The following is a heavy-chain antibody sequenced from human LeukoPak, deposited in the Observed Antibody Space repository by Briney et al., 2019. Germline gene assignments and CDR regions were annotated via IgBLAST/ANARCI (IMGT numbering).Heavy chain of an antibody. Sequence: SETLSLTCAVYGGSFSGYYWSWIRQPAGKGLEWIGRIYTSGSTNYNPSLKSRVTMSVDTSKNQFSLKLSSVTAADTAVYYCARDSVRLPFDYWGQGTLVTVSS. CDR3: ARDSVRLPFDY. CDR2: IYTSGST. V-gene: IGHV4-4*07. D-gene: IGHD5-12*01. CDR1: GGSFSGYY. J-gene: IGHJ4*02.